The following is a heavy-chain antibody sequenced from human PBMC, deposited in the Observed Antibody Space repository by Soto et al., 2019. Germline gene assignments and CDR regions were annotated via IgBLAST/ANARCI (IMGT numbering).Heavy chain of an antibody. CDR3: ARERSWDTAMVTAWFDP. J-gene: IGHJ5*02. Sequence: SVKVSCEASGGTSSSYAISWVRQAPGQGLEWMGGIIPTFGTANYAQKFQGRVTITADESTSTAYMELSSLRSEDTAVYYCARERSWDTAMVTAWFDPWGQGTLVTVSS. CDR2: IIPTFGTA. CDR1: GGTSSSYA. V-gene: IGHV1-69*13. D-gene: IGHD5-18*01.